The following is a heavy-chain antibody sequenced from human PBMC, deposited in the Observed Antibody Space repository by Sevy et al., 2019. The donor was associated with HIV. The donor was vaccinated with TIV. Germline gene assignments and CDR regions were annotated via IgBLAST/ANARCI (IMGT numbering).Heavy chain of an antibody. CDR3: ARLGMVTAMGYWYFDL. J-gene: IGHJ2*01. V-gene: IGHV4-59*12. D-gene: IGHD2-21*02. CDR2: IYYSGST. CDR1: GGSISSYY. Sequence: SETLSLTCTVSGGSISSYYWSWIRQPPGKGLEWIGYIYYSGSTNYNPSLKSRVTISVDTSKNQFSLKLSSVTAADTAVYYCARLGMVTAMGYWYFDLWGRGTLVTVSS.